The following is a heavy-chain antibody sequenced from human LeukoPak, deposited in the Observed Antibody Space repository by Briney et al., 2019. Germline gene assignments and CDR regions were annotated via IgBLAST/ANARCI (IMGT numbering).Heavy chain of an antibody. CDR2: INPNTGDR. V-gene: IGHV1-8*03. D-gene: IGHD4-17*01. CDR1: GYTFTNYH. CDR3: ARTTSLTASGYDY. Sequence: ASLKVSCKASGYTFTNYHINWVRQAPGQGLEWMGWINPNTGDRGYAQKFQGRVSITSDTSISTAYMELGSPRSEDAAVYFCARTTSLTASGYDYWGQGTLVTVSS. J-gene: IGHJ4*02.